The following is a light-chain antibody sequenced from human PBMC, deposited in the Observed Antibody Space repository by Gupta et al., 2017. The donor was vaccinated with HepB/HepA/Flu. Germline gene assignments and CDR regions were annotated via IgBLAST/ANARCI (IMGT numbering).Light chain of an antibody. CDR2: SAS. V-gene: IGKV1-39*01. CDR3: LQRYSTPLT. Sequence: DIQMTQSPSSLSASIGDTVTITCRASQPISIYLNWYQHKPTKPPQLLVSSASTVKSGVPSRFSGSGYGAVFTLTMTSRQPDEFGNYYCLQRYSTPLTFGQGTRLEI. CDR1: QPISIY. J-gene: IGKJ5*01.